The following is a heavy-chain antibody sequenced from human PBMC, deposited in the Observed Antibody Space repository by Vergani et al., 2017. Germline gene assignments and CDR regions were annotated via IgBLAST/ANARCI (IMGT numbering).Heavy chain of an antibody. V-gene: IGHV3-NL1*01. CDR3: ARDAFDI. CDR2: IYSGGST. Sequence: QVQLVESGGGVVQPGRSLRLSCAASGFTFSSYGMHWVRQAPGKGLEWVSVIYSGGSTYYADSVKGRFTISRDNSKNTLYLQMNSLRAEDTAVYYCARDAFDIWGQGTMVTVSS. J-gene: IGHJ3*02. CDR1: GFTFSSYG.